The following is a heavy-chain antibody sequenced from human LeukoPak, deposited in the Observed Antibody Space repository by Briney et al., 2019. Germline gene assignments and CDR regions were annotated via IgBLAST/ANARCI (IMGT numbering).Heavy chain of an antibody. J-gene: IGHJ4*02. CDR3: ARESGEFDY. CDR1: GLPIGDFA. Sequence: GGSLRLSCVASGLPIGDFAMHWVRQAPGKGLEWVSLISGDGVSTFYADSVKGRFSISRDNSKNSLSLEMNSLRTEDTAMYYCARESGEFDYWGQGTLVAVSS. CDR2: ISGDGVST. V-gene: IGHV3-43*02.